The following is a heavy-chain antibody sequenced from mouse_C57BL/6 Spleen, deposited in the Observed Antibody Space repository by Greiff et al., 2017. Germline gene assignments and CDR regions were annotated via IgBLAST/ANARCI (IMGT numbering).Heavy chain of an antibody. Sequence: EVQRVESEGGLVQPGRSMKLSCTASGFTFSDYYMAWVRQVPEKGLEWVANINYDGSSTYYLDSLKNRFIISRDNAKNILYLQMSSLKSEDTATYYCARAAQAYYFDYWGQGTTLTVSS. CDR3: ARAAQAYYFDY. CDR2: INYDGSST. D-gene: IGHD3-2*02. V-gene: IGHV5-16*01. CDR1: GFTFSDYY. J-gene: IGHJ2*01.